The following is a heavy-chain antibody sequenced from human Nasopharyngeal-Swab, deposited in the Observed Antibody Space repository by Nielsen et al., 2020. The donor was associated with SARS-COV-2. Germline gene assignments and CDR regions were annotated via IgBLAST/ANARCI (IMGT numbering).Heavy chain of an antibody. CDR2: INHGGGT. J-gene: IGHJ6*02. CDR3: ARFNIAARFIYYYYGMDV. CDR1: GGSFSGYY. D-gene: IGHD6-6*01. Sequence: SETLSLTCAVYGGSFSGYYWSWIRQPPGKGLEWIGEINHGGGTNYTPSLKGRVTISVDTSKNQFSLKLSSVTAADTAVYYCARFNIAARFIYYYYGMDVWGQGTTVTVSS. V-gene: IGHV4-34*01.